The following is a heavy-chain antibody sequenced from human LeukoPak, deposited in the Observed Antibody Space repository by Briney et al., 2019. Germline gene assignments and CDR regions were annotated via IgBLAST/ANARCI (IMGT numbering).Heavy chain of an antibody. Sequence: GGSPRLSCAASGFTFSSYAMSWVRQAPGKGLEWASAISGSGGSTYYADSVKGRFTISRDNSKNTLYLQMNSLRAEDTAVYYCAKDQRGSSSQRGDWFDPWGQGTLVTVSS. CDR3: AKDQRGSSSQRGDWFDP. D-gene: IGHD6-13*01. CDR2: ISGSGGST. CDR1: GFTFSSYA. V-gene: IGHV3-23*01. J-gene: IGHJ5*02.